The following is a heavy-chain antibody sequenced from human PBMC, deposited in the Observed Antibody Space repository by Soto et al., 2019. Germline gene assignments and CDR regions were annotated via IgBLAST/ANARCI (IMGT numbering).Heavy chain of an antibody. V-gene: IGHV1-2*02. Sequence: QVQLVQSGAEVKKPGASVKVSCKASGYTFTGYYIHWVRQAPGQGLEWMGWINPSSGDTNYAQKLQGRVTMTTDTSTSTAYMELRSLRSDDTAVYYCARVHSSGWYGAFDIWGQGTMVTVSS. CDR3: ARVHSSGWYGAFDI. D-gene: IGHD6-19*01. J-gene: IGHJ3*02. CDR2: INPSSGDT. CDR1: GYTFTGYY.